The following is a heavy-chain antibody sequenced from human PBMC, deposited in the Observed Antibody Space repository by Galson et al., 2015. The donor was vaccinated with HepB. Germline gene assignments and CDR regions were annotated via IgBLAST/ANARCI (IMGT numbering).Heavy chain of an antibody. CDR1: GFTVSSNY. Sequence: SLRLSCAASGFTVSSNYMSWVRRAPGKGLEWVSVIYSGGSTYYADSVKGRFTISRDNSKNTLYLQMNSLRAEDTAVYYCARERPAYCTGGVCYGSSDAFDIWGQGTMVTVSS. CDR3: ARERPAYCTGGVCYGSSDAFDI. J-gene: IGHJ3*02. D-gene: IGHD2-8*02. V-gene: IGHV3-53*01. CDR2: IYSGGST.